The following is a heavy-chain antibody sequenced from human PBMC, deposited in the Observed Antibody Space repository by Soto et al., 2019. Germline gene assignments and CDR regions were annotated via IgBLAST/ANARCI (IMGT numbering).Heavy chain of an antibody. J-gene: IGHJ4*02. CDR1: GFTFSPYA. D-gene: IGHD1-1*01. CDR2: ISYDGSNK. CDR3: AKEVEHLFDY. V-gene: IGHV3-30-3*01. Sequence: QVQLVESGGGVVQPGRSLRLSCAASGFTFSPYAMHWVRQAPGKGLEWVAVISYDGSNKYYADSVKGRFTISRDNSKNTLYLQMNSLRAEDTGVYYCAKEVEHLFDYWGQGTLVIVSS.